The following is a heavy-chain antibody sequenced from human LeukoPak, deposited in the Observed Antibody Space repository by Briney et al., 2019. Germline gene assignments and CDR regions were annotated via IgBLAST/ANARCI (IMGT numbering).Heavy chain of an antibody. D-gene: IGHD3-9*01. CDR1: GGSFSGYY. CDR2: INHSGST. Sequence: SETLSLTCAVYGGSFSGYYWSWIRQPPGKGLEWIGEINHSGSTNYNPSLKSRVTISVDTSKNHFSLKLTSVTAADTAVHYCSRPHYDSLTGLYYFDYWGQGPLVTVSS. V-gene: IGHV4-34*01. J-gene: IGHJ4*02. CDR3: SRPHYDSLTGLYYFDY.